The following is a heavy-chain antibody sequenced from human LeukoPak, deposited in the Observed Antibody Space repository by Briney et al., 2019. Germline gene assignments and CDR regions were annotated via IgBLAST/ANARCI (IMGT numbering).Heavy chain of an antibody. CDR3: AELGITMIGGV. CDR2: ITSSSSYI. Sequence: TGGSLRLSCAASGFTFSRYSMNWVRQAPGKGLEWVSSITSSSSYIYYADSVKGRFTISRDNAKNSLYLQMNSLRAEDTAVYYCAELGITMIGGVWGKGTTVTISS. V-gene: IGHV3-21*01. J-gene: IGHJ6*04. CDR1: GFTFSRYS. D-gene: IGHD3-10*02.